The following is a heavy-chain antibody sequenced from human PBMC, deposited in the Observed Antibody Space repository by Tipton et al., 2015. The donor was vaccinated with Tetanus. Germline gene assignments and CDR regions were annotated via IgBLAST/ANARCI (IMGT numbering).Heavy chain of an antibody. V-gene: IGHV4-59*12. CDR2: VFHSGST. CDR3: VRGRGLGAYSYGFEY. D-gene: IGHD5-18*01. CDR1: GDSMTKYY. Sequence: TLSLTCTVSGDSMTKYYWSWIRQPPGKGLEWISYVFHSGSTNYNPSLKSRVTISMDTSKNQFSLKLTSVTAADTAVYYCVRGRGLGAYSYGFEYWGQGALVTVSS. J-gene: IGHJ4*02.